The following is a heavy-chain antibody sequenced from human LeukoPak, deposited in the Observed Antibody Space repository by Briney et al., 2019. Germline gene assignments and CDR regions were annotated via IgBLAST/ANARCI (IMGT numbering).Heavy chain of an antibody. V-gene: IGHV3-30-3*01. CDR1: GFTFSSYA. Sequence: GGSLRLSCAASGFTFSSYAMHWVRQAPGKGLEWVAVISYDGSNEYYTDSVRGRFSISRDNSKNTLYLQMNSLSAEDTAVYYCARGSWFGELLPFDYWGQGTLVTVSS. CDR3: ARGSWFGELLPFDY. D-gene: IGHD3-10*01. CDR2: ISYDGSNE. J-gene: IGHJ4*02.